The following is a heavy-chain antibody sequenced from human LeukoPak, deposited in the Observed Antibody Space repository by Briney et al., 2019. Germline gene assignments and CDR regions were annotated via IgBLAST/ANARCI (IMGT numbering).Heavy chain of an antibody. V-gene: IGHV3-74*01. D-gene: IGHD3-22*01. CDR3: ARDSYYDSSGYYYPGAFDI. J-gene: IGHJ3*02. CDR2: INSDGSST. Sequence: GGSLRLSCAASGFTFSSYWMHWVRQAPGKGLVWVSRINSDGSSTSYADSVKGRFTISRDNSKNTLYLQMNSLRAEDTAVYYCARDSYYDSSGYYYPGAFDIWGQGTMVTVSS. CDR1: GFTFSSYW.